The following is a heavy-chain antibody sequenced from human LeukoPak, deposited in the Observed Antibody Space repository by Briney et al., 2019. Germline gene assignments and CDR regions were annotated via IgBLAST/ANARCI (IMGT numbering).Heavy chain of an antibody. CDR3: AGQNLIVATTHWGFDY. V-gene: IGHV4-39*01. D-gene: IGHD5-12*01. CDR1: GGSISSSSYY. CDR2: IYYSGST. J-gene: IGHJ4*02. Sequence: SETLSLTCIVSGGSISSSSYYWGWIRQPPGKGLEWIGSIYYSGSTYYNPSLKSRVTISVDRSKNQFSLKLTSVTAADTAVYYCAGQNLIVATTHWGFDYWGQGTLVTVSS.